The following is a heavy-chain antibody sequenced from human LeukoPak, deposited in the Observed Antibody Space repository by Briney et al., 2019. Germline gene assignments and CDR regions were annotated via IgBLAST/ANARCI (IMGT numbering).Heavy chain of an antibody. CDR2: IYHSGST. Sequence: PSETPSLTCAVSGGSISSGGYSWSWIRQPPGKGLEWIGYIYHSGSTYYNPSLKSRVTISVDRSKNQFSLKLSSVTAADTAVYYCARESRWFDPWGQGTLVTVSS. V-gene: IGHV4-30-2*01. CDR3: ARESRWFDP. J-gene: IGHJ5*02. CDR1: GGSISSGGYS.